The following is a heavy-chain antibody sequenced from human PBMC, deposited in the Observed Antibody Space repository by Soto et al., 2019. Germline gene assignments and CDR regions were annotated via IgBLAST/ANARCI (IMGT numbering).Heavy chain of an antibody. Sequence: SETLSLTCAVSGGSISSGGYSWSWIRQPPGKGLEWIGYIYHSGSTYYNPSLKSRVTISVDRSKNQFSLKLSSVTAADTAVYYCARGVDYGDYFDYWGQGTLVTVSS. CDR3: ARGVDYGDYFDY. CDR2: IYHSGST. D-gene: IGHD4-17*01. V-gene: IGHV4-30-2*01. CDR1: GGSISSGGYS. J-gene: IGHJ4*02.